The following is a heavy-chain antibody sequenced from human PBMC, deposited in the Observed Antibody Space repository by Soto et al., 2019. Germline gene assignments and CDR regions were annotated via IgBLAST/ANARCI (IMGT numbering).Heavy chain of an antibody. D-gene: IGHD3-22*01. CDR2: IIPIFGTA. J-gene: IGHJ6*02. V-gene: IGHV1-69*13. CDR1: GGTFSSYA. Sequence: GASVKVSCKASGGTFSSYAISWVRQAPGQGLEWMGGIIPIFGTANYAQKFQGRVTITADESTSTAYMELSSLRSEDTAVYYCARVRDYYDSSDPLYYYGMDVWGQGTTVTVSS. CDR3: ARVRDYYDSSDPLYYYGMDV.